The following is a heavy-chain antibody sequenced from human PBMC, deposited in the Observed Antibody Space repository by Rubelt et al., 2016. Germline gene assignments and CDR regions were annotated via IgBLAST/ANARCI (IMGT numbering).Heavy chain of an antibody. CDR3: AREGYCSGGSCYYFDY. J-gene: IGHJ4*02. CDR2: IKQDGSEK. D-gene: IGHD2-15*01. V-gene: IGHV3-7*01. Sequence: GSGKGLEWVANIKQDGSEKYYVDSVKGRFTISRDNAKNSLCLQMNSLRAEDTAVYYCAREGYCSGGSCYYFDYWGQGTLVTVSS.